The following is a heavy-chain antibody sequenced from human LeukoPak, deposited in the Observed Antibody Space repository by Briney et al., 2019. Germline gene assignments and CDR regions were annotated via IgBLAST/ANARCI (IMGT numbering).Heavy chain of an antibody. Sequence: SETLSLTCAVSGGSISSGGYSWSWVRQPPGKGLEWIGYIHYSGRTNYNPSLKSRVTISVDTSKNQFSLKLSSVTAADTAVYYCATEVAPSDHYYYYGMDVWGQGTTVTVSS. CDR2: IHYSGRT. V-gene: IGHV4-61*08. J-gene: IGHJ6*02. CDR1: GGSISSGGYS. D-gene: IGHD5-12*01. CDR3: ATEVAPSDHYYYYGMDV.